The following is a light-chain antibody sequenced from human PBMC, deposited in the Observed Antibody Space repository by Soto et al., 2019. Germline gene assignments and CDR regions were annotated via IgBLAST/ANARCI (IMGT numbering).Light chain of an antibody. V-gene: IGKV1-5*01. CDR2: DVS. J-gene: IGKJ1*01. CDR1: QSIGDS. CDR3: QQYNGYSRT. Sequence: EIQMTQSPSSLAASVGDRVNIXCRASQSIGDSLAWYQQKPGKAPYLLISDVSSLERGGPSRFSGSGSVTEFTRTISSMQPDDFATFYGQQYNGYSRTFGQGTKVDIK.